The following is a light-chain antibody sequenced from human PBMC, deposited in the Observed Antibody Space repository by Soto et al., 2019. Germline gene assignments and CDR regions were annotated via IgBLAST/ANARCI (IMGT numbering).Light chain of an antibody. J-gene: IGLJ2*01. Sequence: QSLLTQPPSASGTPGQRVNIPCSGSSSNIGSNYVYWYRQFPGAAPKLLIQRNNQRPSGVPARFSGSKSGTSASLAISGLRSEDEADYYCGGWDDSLSGPVFGGGTK. CDR3: GGWDDSLSGPV. CDR1: SSNIGSNY. CDR2: RNN. V-gene: IGLV1-47*01.